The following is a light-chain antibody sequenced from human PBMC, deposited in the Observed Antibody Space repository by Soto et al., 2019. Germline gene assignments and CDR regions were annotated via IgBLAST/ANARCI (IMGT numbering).Light chain of an antibody. CDR2: GAS. CDR1: QSVSSN. CDR3: QQYNNWPPWT. J-gene: IGKJ1*01. V-gene: IGKV3-15*01. Sequence: EIVMTQSPATLSVSPGERATLSCRASQSVSSNLAWYQQKPGQAPRLLIYGASTMATGIPARFSGSGSGTAFTTTISSLQSEDFAVYYCQQYNNWPPWTFGQGTKVEIK.